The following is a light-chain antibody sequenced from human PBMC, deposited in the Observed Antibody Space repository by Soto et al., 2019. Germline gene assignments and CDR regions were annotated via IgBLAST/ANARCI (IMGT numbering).Light chain of an antibody. J-gene: IGLJ2*01. CDR1: NSDVGGYNY. Sequence: QSALTQPASVSGSPGQSITISCTGSNSDVGGYNYVSWYQHHPGKAPKLMIYEVSNRPSGVSNRFSGSKSGDTASLTISGLQAEDEADYFCGSYSSSNTLVLGGGTKVTVL. CDR2: EVS. CDR3: GSYSSSNTLV. V-gene: IGLV2-14*01.